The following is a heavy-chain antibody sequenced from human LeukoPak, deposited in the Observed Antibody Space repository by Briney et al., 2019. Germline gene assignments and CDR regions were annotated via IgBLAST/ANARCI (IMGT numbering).Heavy chain of an antibody. V-gene: IGHV1-46*01. CDR3: ARDRSSSSWYPNDAFDI. CDR2: INPSGGST. CDR1: GYTFTGYY. D-gene: IGHD6-13*01. Sequence: GASVKVSCKASGYTFTGYYMHWVRQAPGQGLEWMGIINPSGGSTSYAQKFQGRVTMTRDMSTSTVYMELSSLRSEDTAVYYCARDRSSSSWYPNDAFDIWGQGTMVTVSS. J-gene: IGHJ3*02.